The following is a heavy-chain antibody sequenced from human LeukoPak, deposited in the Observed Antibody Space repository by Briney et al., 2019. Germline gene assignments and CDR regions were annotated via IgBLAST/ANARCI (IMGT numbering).Heavy chain of an antibody. CDR1: GFTSGFPFSSFS. CDR3: ARGPAAAGFDS. J-gene: IGHJ4*02. V-gene: IGHV3-30*04. D-gene: IGHD6-13*01. Sequence: PGGSLRLSCAGSGFTSGFPFSSFSMHSVRQAPGKGLEGVSVISYDGSDKQYADSVRGQFTISRDNSKSTVFLQMNGLTVEDTAIYYCARGPAAAGFDSWGQRALGTVSS. CDR2: ISYDGSDK.